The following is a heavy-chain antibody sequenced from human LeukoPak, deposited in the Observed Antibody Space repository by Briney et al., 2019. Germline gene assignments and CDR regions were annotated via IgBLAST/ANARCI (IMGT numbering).Heavy chain of an antibody. D-gene: IGHD6-13*01. CDR3: ARGRGGDLIAAAGISDY. V-gene: IGHV4-34*01. CDR2: INHSGST. Sequence: SETLSLTCAVYGGSFSGYYWSWIRQPPGKGLEWIGEINHSGSTNYNPSLKSRVTISVDTSKNQFSLKLSSVTAADTAVYYCARGRGGDLIAAAGISDYWGQGTLVTVSS. CDR1: GGSFSGYY. J-gene: IGHJ4*02.